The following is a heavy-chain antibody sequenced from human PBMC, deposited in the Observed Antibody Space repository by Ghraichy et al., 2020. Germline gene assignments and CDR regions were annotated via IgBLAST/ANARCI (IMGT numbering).Heavy chain of an antibody. D-gene: IGHD2-15*01. J-gene: IGHJ5*02. CDR1: GCSISSYY. CDR3: AREPRYCSGGSCLGGWFDP. CDR2: IYYSGST. Sequence: SQTLSLTCTVSGCSISSYYWIWIRQPPGKGLEWIGYIYYSGSTNYNPSLKSRVTISVDTSKNQFSLKLSSVTAADTAVYYCAREPRYCSGGSCLGGWFDPWGQGTLVTVSS. V-gene: IGHV4-59*01.